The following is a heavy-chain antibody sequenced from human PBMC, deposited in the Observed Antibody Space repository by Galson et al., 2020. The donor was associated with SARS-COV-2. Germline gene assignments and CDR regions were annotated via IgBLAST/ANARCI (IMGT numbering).Heavy chain of an antibody. J-gene: IGHJ6*03. Sequence: ASVKVSCKASGGTFSSYAISWVRQAPGQGLEWMGGIIPIFGTANYAQKFQGRVTITTDESTSTAYMELSSLRSEDTAVYYCARAGWGIAARGSPGCYYNYMDVWGKGTTVTVSS. V-gene: IGHV1-69*05. CDR3: ARAGWGIAARGSPGCYYNYMDV. CDR1: GGTFSSYA. D-gene: IGHD6-6*01. CDR2: IIPIFGTA.